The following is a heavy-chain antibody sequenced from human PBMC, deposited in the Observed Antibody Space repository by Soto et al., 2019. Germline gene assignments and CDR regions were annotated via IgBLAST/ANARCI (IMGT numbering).Heavy chain of an antibody. CDR1: GFTFGTYA. CDR3: AKAAGLYCSSTSCYYYYYYGMDV. Sequence: EVQLLESGGGLVQPGGSLRLSCAASGFTFGTYAMSWVRQAPGKGLEWVSAISGSGGSTYYADSVKGRFTISRDNSKNTLYLQMNSLRAEDTAVYYCAKAAGLYCSSTSCYYYYYYGMDVWGQGTTVTVSS. J-gene: IGHJ6*02. V-gene: IGHV3-23*01. CDR2: ISGSGGST. D-gene: IGHD2-2*01.